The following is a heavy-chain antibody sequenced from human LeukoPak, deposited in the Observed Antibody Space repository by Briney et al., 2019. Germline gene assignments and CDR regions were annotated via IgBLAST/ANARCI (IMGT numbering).Heavy chain of an antibody. D-gene: IGHD5-18*01. V-gene: IGHV3-21*06. CDR3: AAGAMAFIDY. J-gene: IGHJ4*02. CDR2: ITRSNYI. Sequence: GGSLRLSCAASGFTFSSYSMNWVRQAPGKGLEWVSSITRSNYIYYADSVKGRFTISRDNAKNSLYLQMNSLRAEDTAVYYCAAGAMAFIDYWGQGTLVTVSS. CDR1: GFTFSSYS.